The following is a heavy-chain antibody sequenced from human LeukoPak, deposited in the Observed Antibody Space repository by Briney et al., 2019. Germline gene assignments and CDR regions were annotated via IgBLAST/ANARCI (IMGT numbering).Heavy chain of an antibody. CDR1: GYTFTSYY. Sequence: ASVKVSCKASGYTFTSYYMHWVRQAPGQGLEWMGWINPNSGGTNYAQKFQGRVTMTRDTSISTAYMELSRLRSDDTAVYYCARELYCGGDCYSPEFDYWGQGTLVTVSS. CDR2: INPNSGGT. CDR3: ARELYCGGDCYSPEFDY. D-gene: IGHD2-21*02. J-gene: IGHJ4*02. V-gene: IGHV1-2*02.